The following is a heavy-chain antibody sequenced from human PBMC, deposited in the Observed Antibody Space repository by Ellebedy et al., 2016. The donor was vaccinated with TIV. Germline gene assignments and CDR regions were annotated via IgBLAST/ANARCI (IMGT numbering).Heavy chain of an antibody. D-gene: IGHD2-21*02. V-gene: IGHV4-34*01. CDR1: GGSFSGSY. Sequence: SETLSLXXAVTGGSFSGSYWSWIRQPPSKGLELTGEINHNGSPHYNPSLRSRVSISADSSKNQLSLNLSSMTAADTAVYYGARGVTCPVICDPWGQGTLVTVSS. CDR3: ARGVTCPVICDP. CDR2: INHNGSP. J-gene: IGHJ5*02.